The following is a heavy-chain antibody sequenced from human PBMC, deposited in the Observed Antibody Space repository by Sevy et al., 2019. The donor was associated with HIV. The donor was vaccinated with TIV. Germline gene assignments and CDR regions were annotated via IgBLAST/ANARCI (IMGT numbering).Heavy chain of an antibody. J-gene: IGHJ6*02. D-gene: IGHD1-20*01. Sequence: GGSLRLSCTASGFTFGDYAMSWVRQAPGKGLEWVGFIRSKAYGGTTEYAGSVKGRFTIPRDDSKSIAYLKMNSLKTEDTAVYYCNRGEMNNSPYYYSGMDVWGQGTTVTLSS. CDR1: GFTFGDYA. V-gene: IGHV3-49*04. CDR3: NRGEMNNSPYYYSGMDV. CDR2: IRSKAYGGTT.